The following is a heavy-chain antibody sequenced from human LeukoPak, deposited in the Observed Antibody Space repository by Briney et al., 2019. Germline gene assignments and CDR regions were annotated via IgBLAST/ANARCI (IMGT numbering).Heavy chain of an antibody. J-gene: IGHJ6*03. CDR1: GFSFSSYG. CDR3: AKESWYGYYYYMDV. Sequence: GGSLRLSCAASGFSFSSYGMSWVRQAPGKGLEWVSAISSSGGSTYYADSVMGRFTISRDNSKNTLYLQMNSLRAEDTAVCYCAKESWYGYYYYMDVWGKGTTVTISS. CDR2: ISSSGGST. V-gene: IGHV3-23*01. D-gene: IGHD6-13*01.